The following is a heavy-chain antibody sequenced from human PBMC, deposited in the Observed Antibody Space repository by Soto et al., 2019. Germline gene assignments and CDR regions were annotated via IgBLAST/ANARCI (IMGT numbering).Heavy chain of an antibody. J-gene: IGHJ4*02. V-gene: IGHV4-59*01. D-gene: IGHD2-8*01. CDR2: IYYSGST. Sequence: LSLTCAVSGGSISSYYWSWIRQPPGKGLEWIGYIYYSGSTNYNPSLKSRVTISVDTSKNQFSLKLSSVTAADTAVYYCARDVRGYFDYWGQGTLVTVSS. CDR1: GGSISSYY. CDR3: ARDVRGYFDY.